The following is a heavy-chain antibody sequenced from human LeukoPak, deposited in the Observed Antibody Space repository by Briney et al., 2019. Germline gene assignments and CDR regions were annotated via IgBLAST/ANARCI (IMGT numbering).Heavy chain of an antibody. V-gene: IGHV4-34*01. J-gene: IGHJ3*02. Sequence: SETLSLTCAVYGGSFSGYYWSWIRRPPGKGLEWIGEINHSGSTNYNPSLKSRVTISVDTSKNQFSLKLSSVTAADTAVYYCASPYRKNAFDIWGQGTMVTVSS. CDR1: GGSFSGYY. D-gene: IGHD2-2*02. CDR3: ASPYRKNAFDI. CDR2: INHSGST.